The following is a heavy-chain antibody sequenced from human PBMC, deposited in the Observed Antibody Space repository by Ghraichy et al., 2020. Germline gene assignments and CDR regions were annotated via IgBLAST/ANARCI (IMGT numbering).Heavy chain of an antibody. CDR3: AHRVLCRDGYNCGWFDP. Sequence: SGPTLVKPTQTLTLTCTFSGFSLSTSGVGVGWIRQPPGKALEWLALIYWDDDKRYSPSLKSRLTITKDTSKNQVVLTMTNMDPVDTATYYCAHRVLCRDGYNCGWFDPWGQGTLVTVSS. CDR2: IYWDDDK. D-gene: IGHD5-24*01. J-gene: IGHJ5*02. CDR1: GFSLSTSGVG. V-gene: IGHV2-5*02.